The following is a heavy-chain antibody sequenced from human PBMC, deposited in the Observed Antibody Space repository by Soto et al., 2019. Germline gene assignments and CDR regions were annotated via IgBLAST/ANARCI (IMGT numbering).Heavy chain of an antibody. CDR1: GFTFSSYA. J-gene: IGHJ6*02. D-gene: IGHD2-8*01. CDR2: ISYDGSNK. Sequence: QVQLVESGGGVVQPGRSLRLSCAASGFTFSSYAMHWVRQAPGKGLEWVAVISYDGSNKYYADSVKGRFTISRDNSKNTLYLQMNRLRAEDTAVYYCARDGPPGDCTNGVCYSYYYGMDVWGQGTTVTVSS. CDR3: ARDGPPGDCTNGVCYSYYYGMDV. V-gene: IGHV3-30-3*01.